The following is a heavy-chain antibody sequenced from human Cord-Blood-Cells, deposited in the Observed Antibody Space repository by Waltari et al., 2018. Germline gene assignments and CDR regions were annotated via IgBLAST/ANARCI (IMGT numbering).Heavy chain of an antibody. CDR1: GDRVSSNSAA. J-gene: IGHJ3*02. Sequence: QVQLQQSGPGLVKPSQTLSLTCAISGDRVSSNSAAWTWIRQSPSGGLEWLGRPYYRSNWYNDYAVSVKSRITINPDTSKNQFSLQLNSVTPEDTAVYYCAREGIVGATTAFDIWGQGTMVTVSS. CDR3: AREGIVGATTAFDI. CDR2: PYYRSNWYN. V-gene: IGHV6-1*01. D-gene: IGHD1-26*01.